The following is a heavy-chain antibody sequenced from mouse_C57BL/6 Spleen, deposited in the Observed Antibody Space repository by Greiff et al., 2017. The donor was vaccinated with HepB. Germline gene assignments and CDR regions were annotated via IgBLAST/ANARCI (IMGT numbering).Heavy chain of an antibody. CDR1: GYSITSGYY. CDR3: ARVLLRYPWYFDV. Sequence: EVKVEESGPGLVKPSQSLSLTCSVTGYSITSGYYWNWIRQFPGNKLEWMGYISYDGSNNYNPSLKNRISITRDTSKNQFFLKLNSVTTEDTATYYCARVLLRYPWYFDVWGTGTTVTVSS. D-gene: IGHD1-1*01. J-gene: IGHJ1*03. V-gene: IGHV3-6*01. CDR2: ISYDGSN.